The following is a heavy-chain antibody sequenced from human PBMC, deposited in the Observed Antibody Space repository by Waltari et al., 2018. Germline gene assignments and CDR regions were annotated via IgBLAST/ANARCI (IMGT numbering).Heavy chain of an antibody. CDR1: GFTFSRYS. V-gene: IGHV3-21*01. D-gene: IGHD7-27*01. CDR3: ARSALGVYMDV. Sequence: EVQLVESGGGLVTPGGSLILSCASSGFTFSRYSIYLVRQAPGKGLEWVSSISSSSSYIYYADSVKGRFTISRDNAKNSLYLQMNSLRAEDTAVYYCARSALGVYMDVWGKGTTVTVSS. CDR2: ISSSSSYI. J-gene: IGHJ6*03.